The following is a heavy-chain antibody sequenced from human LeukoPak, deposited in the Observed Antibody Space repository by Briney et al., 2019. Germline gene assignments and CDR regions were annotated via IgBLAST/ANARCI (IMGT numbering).Heavy chain of an antibody. J-gene: IGHJ4*01. CDR2: LSGSGITT. D-gene: IGHD6-19*01. Sequence: PGGSLRLSCAASGFTFSNSAMSWVRQAPGKGLEWVSTLSGSGITTHYADSVKGRFTISRDNSKNTLYLQINSLRAEDTAVYYCAKGIYSSGWSYFDYWGHGTLVTVSS. CDR1: GFTFSNSA. CDR3: AKGIYSSGWSYFDY. V-gene: IGHV3-23*01.